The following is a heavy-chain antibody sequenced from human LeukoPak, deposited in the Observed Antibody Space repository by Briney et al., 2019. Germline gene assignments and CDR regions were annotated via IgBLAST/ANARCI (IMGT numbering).Heavy chain of an antibody. CDR1: GSSVTDRS. CDR3: TTGYAA. D-gene: IGHD3-16*01. CDR2: FDPEDGER. V-gene: IGHV1-24*01. J-gene: IGHJ5*02. Sequence: GASVKVSCKVSGSSVTDRSMNWVRQAPGNGLEWMGGFDPEDGERMYAQKFEGRVTMTEDTSTDTAYMELNNLTSADTAVYYCTTGYAAWGQGTLVSV.